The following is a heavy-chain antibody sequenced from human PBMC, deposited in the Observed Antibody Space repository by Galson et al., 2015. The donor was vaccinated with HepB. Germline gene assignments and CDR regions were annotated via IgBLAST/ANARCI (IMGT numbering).Heavy chain of an antibody. Sequence: SLRLSCAASGFTFSSYSMTWVRQAPGKGLEWVSSISSSSSYIYYADSVKGRFTISRDNAKNSLYLQMNSLRAEDTAVYYCARLRDSMLQGALDYWGQGTLVTVSS. D-gene: IGHD3-10*01. CDR3: ARLRDSMLQGALDY. CDR2: ISSSSSYI. J-gene: IGHJ4*02. CDR1: GFTFSSYS. V-gene: IGHV3-21*01.